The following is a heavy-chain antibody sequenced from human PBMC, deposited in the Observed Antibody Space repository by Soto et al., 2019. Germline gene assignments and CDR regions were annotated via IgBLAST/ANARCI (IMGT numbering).Heavy chain of an antibody. Sequence: SQTLSLTCAISVDSVSSNSAGWNWIRQSPSRGLEWLGRTYYRSECFNEYAVSVKSRITINPDTSRNQISLQLHSVTPEDKAIVYWARDIDFAYWGRGTQVTVSS. CDR3: ARDIDFAY. V-gene: IGHV6-1*01. CDR2: TYYRSECFN. CDR1: VDSVSSNSAG. J-gene: IGHJ4*01. D-gene: IGHD3-10*01.